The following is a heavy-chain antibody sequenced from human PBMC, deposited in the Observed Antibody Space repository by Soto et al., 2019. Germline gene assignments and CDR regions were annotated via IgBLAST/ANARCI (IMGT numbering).Heavy chain of an antibody. Sequence: QVHLVQSGAEVKRPGASVKVSCKASGYTFSTSVMHWVRQAPGQSLEWLGWISAVDGKTKYSQNFQGRVTFTTDTSASTAYMELSSLRSEDTAVYYCARDLGWVTAFDYWGQGTLVTVSS. J-gene: IGHJ4*02. CDR1: GYTFSTSV. CDR3: ARDLGWVTAFDY. CDR2: ISAVDGKT. V-gene: IGHV1-3*01. D-gene: IGHD5-18*01.